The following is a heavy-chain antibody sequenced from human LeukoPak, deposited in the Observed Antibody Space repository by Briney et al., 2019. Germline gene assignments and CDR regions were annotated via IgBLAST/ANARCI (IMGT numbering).Heavy chain of an antibody. CDR2: IYTSGST. J-gene: IGHJ5*02. CDR1: GVSISSYY. Sequence: SETLSLTCTVSGVSISSYYWSWIRQPAGKGLEWIGRIYTSGSTNYNPSLKSRVAMSVDTSKNQFSLKLSSVTAADTAVYYCARERYFDWLLMRWFDPWGQGTLVTVSS. D-gene: IGHD3-9*01. CDR3: ARERYFDWLLMRWFDP. V-gene: IGHV4-4*07.